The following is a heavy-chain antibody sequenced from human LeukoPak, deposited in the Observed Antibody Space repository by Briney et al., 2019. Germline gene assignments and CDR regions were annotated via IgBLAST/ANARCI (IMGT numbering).Heavy chain of an antibody. D-gene: IGHD3-3*01. J-gene: IGHJ4*02. CDR3: ARAIITIFGVVTEFDY. V-gene: IGHV1-18*01. CDR1: GYTFTSYG. CDR2: ISAYNGNT. Sequence: ASVNVSCKASGYTFTSYGISWVRQAPGQGLEWMGWISAYNGNTNYAQKLQGRVTMTTDTSTSTAYMELRSLRSDDTAVYYCARAIITIFGVVTEFDYWGQGTLVTVSS.